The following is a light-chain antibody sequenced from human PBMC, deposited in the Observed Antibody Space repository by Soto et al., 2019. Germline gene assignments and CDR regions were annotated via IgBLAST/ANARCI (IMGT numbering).Light chain of an antibody. CDR2: DAS. J-gene: IGKJ2*01. CDR1: QSVSSY. Sequence: EIVLTQSPAPLSLSPGERATLSCRASQSVSSYFAWYQQKPGQAPRLLIYDASNRATGIPARFSGSGSGTDFTLTISSLEPEDFAVYYCQQRSNWYTVGQGTKLEIK. CDR3: QQRSNWYT. V-gene: IGKV3-11*01.